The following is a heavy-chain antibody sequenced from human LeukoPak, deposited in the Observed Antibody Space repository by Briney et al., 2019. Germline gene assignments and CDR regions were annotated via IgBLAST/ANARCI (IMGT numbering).Heavy chain of an antibody. Sequence: GGSLRLSCAVSGFTFSSYYMSWVRQAPGKGLEWVADIKQDGNEKYYADSVKGRFTISRDNSKNTLYLQMNSLRAEDTAVYYCANDGYGDYVIDYWGQGTLVTVSS. CDR3: ANDGYGDYVIDY. J-gene: IGHJ4*02. D-gene: IGHD4-17*01. V-gene: IGHV3-7*01. CDR2: IKQDGNEK. CDR1: GFTFSSYY.